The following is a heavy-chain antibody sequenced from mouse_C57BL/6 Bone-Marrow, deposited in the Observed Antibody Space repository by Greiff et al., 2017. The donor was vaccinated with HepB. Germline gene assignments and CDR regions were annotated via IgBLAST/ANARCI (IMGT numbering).Heavy chain of an antibody. V-gene: IGHV7-3*01. J-gene: IGHJ2*01. CDR3: ARSLRYFDY. CDR1: GFTFTDYY. CDR2: IRNKANGYTT. Sequence: EVKLMESGGGLVQPGGSLSLPCAASGFTFTDYYMSWVRQPPGKALEWLGFIRNKANGYTTEYSASVKGRFTISRDKSQSILYLQMNALRAEDSATYYCARSLRYFDYWGQGTTLTVSS. D-gene: IGHD1-1*01.